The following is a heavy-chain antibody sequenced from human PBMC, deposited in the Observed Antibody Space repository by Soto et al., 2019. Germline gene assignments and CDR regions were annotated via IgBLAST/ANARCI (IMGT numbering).Heavy chain of an antibody. CDR2: IIPIFGTA. V-gene: IGHV1-69*12. D-gene: IGHD5-18*01. CDR3: ARSGVLRGYSRSNPFDI. J-gene: IGHJ3*02. Sequence: QVQLVQSGAEVKKPGSSVKVSCKASGGTFSSYAISWVRQAPGQGLEWMGGIIPIFGTANYAQKFQGRVTITADESTSTAYMELSSLRSEDTAVYYCARSGVLRGYSRSNPFDIWGQGTMVTVSS. CDR1: GGTFSSYA.